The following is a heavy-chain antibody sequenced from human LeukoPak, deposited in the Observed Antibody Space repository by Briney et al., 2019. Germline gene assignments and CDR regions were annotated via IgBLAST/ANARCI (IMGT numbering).Heavy chain of an antibody. D-gene: IGHD2-15*01. Sequence: GGSLRLSCAASGFTFSSYEMKWVRQAPGKGLEWVSYISSSGSTIYYADSVKGRFTISRDNAKNSLYLQMNSLRAEDTAVYYCAREPLQYCSGGSCYSRGWFDPWGQGTLVTVSS. V-gene: IGHV3-48*03. CDR1: GFTFSSYE. CDR2: ISSSGSTI. CDR3: AREPLQYCSGGSCYSRGWFDP. J-gene: IGHJ5*02.